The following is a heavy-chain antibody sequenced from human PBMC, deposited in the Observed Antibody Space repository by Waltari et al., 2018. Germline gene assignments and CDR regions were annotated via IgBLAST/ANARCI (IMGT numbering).Heavy chain of an antibody. Sequence: QVQLQQWGAGLLKPSETLSLTCAVYGGSFSGYYWSWIRQPPGTGLEWIEEIHHSGSTNYSPSLKRRVTISVDTSKNQFSLKLSAVTAADTAVYYCARGSRYYGSGSRYYFDYWGQGTLVTVSS. CDR3: ARGSRYYGSGSRYYFDY. CDR2: IHHSGST. V-gene: IGHV4-34*01. D-gene: IGHD3-10*01. J-gene: IGHJ4*02. CDR1: GGSFSGYY.